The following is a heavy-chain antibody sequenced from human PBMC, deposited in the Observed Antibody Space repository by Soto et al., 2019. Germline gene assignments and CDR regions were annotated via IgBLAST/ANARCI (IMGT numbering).Heavy chain of an antibody. D-gene: IGHD3-10*01. Sequence: QVQLVESGGGVVQPGTSLRLSCAASGFSFSSHAMHWVRQAPGKGLEWVAVISYHGVNKYYADSVRGRFTISRDNSKNTVYLQLARLGTDDTGVYHCARGGWLQNPGSDYWGQGILVTVSS. J-gene: IGHJ4*02. CDR1: GFSFSSHA. CDR2: ISYHGVNK. V-gene: IGHV3-30*03. CDR3: ARGGWLQNPGSDY.